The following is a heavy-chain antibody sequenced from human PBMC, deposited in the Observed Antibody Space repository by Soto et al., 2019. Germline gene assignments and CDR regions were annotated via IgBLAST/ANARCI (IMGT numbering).Heavy chain of an antibody. CDR3: AGIGYCSSASCGYFDY. CDR2: IDWDDDK. V-gene: IGHV2-70*11. CDR1: GFSLSASGMC. Sequence: SGPTLVNPTQTLTLTCTFSGFSLSASGMCVSWIRQPPGKALEWLARIDWDDDKYYSTSLKTRLTISKDTSTNQVVLTMTNMDPVDTATYYCAGIGYCSSASCGYFDYWGQGTLVSVSS. D-gene: IGHD2-2*03. J-gene: IGHJ4*02.